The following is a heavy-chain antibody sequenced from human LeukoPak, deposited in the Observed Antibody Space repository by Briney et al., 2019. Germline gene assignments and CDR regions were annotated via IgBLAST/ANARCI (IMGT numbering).Heavy chain of an antibody. CDR2: INPNSGGT. V-gene: IGHV1-2*02. CDR1: GYTFTGYY. CDR3: ARDGSYCSSTTCHGSWFDP. Sequence: ASVKVSCKASGYTFTGYYMHWVRQAPGQGLEWMGWINPNSGGTNYAQKFQGRVTMTRDTSISTAYMELSRLRSDDTAVYYCARDGSYCSSTTCHGSWFDPWGQGTLVTVSS. D-gene: IGHD2-2*01. J-gene: IGHJ5*02.